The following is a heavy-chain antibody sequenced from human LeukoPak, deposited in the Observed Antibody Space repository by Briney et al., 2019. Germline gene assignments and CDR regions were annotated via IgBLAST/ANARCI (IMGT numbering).Heavy chain of an antibody. CDR1: GYTFPRYG. CDR3: ARDWPGVVTLSRGNWFDP. CDR2: LSAYNGNT. V-gene: IGHV1-18*04. Sequence: VSVSVSCEACGYTFPRYGIRWVRQAPAQGLEWMGWLSAYNGNTHYAQKPQGRVTMTTYTSTSTAYMELRSLRSDDTAVYYCARDWPGVVTLSRGNWFDPWGQGTLVTVSS. D-gene: IGHD3-22*01. J-gene: IGHJ5*02.